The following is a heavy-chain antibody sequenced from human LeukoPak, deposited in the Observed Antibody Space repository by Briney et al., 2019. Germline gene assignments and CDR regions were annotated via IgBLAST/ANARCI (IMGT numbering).Heavy chain of an antibody. CDR1: GGSISSGSYY. CDR2: IYTSGST. V-gene: IGHV4-61*02. J-gene: IGHJ5*02. CDR3: AREHYAYYDFWSGYNNWFDP. D-gene: IGHD3-3*01. Sequence: SETLSLTCTVSGGSISSGSYYWSWIRQPAGKAQEWIGRIYTSGSTNYNPSLKSRVTISVDTSKNQFSLKLSSVTAADTAVYYCAREHYAYYDFWSGYNNWFDPWGQGTLVTVSS.